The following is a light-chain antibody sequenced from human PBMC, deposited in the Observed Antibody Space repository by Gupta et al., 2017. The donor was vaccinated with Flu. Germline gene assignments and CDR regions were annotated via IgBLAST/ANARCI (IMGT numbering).Light chain of an antibody. J-gene: IGKJ1*01. V-gene: IGKV3-20*01. CDR1: QSVSSSY. CDR2: GAS. Sequence: EIVLTQSPGTLSLSPGERATLSCRASQSVSSSYLAWFQQKPGQAPRLLIYGASSRVTGIPDRFGGSGCGTDFTLTISILDPEDFAVYYCQRYGGSPWTFGQGTKVEIK. CDR3: QRYGGSPWT.